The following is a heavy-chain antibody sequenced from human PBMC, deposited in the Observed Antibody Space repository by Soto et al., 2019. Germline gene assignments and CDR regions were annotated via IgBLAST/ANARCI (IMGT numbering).Heavy chain of an antibody. V-gene: IGHV4-38-2*02. Sequence: PSETLSLTCAVSGYSISSGYYWGWIRQPPGKGLEWIGSIYHSGSTYYNPSLKSRVTISVDTSKNQFSLKLSSVTAADTAVYYCAREHYDYVWGSYRYPLYFDYWGQGTLVTSPQ. CDR1: GYSISSGYY. CDR3: AREHYDYVWGSYRYPLYFDY. J-gene: IGHJ4*02. D-gene: IGHD3-16*02. CDR2: IYHSGST.